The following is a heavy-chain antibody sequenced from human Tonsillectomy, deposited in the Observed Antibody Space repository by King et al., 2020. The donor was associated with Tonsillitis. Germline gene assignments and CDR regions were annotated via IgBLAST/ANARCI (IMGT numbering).Heavy chain of an antibody. Sequence: VQLVESGGGLVQPGGSLRLSCAASGFTFSTYWMSWVRQAPGKGPEWVANINQGGSEEYYVDSVKGRFTISRDNAKNSLYLQMNSLRVEDTAVYYCAREGGGAAAGRRAADMWGQGTMVTVSS. CDR1: GFTFSTYW. CDR3: AREGGGAAAGRRAADM. V-gene: IGHV3-7*01. D-gene: IGHD6-13*01. J-gene: IGHJ3*02. CDR2: INQGGSEE.